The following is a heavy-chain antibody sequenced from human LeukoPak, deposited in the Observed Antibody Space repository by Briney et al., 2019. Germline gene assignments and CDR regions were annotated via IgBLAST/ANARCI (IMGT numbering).Heavy chain of an antibody. J-gene: IGHJ3*02. CDR1: GFTFSSCA. V-gene: IGHV3-23*01. CDR2: ISGGGGKT. CDR3: AKDPIGFNSGDYYLGAFNI. Sequence: GGSLRLSCEASGFTFSSCALSWVRQAPGKGLEWVSAISGGGGKTWYADSVKGRFTISRDNSKNTLYLQMNSLRAEDTALYYCAKDPIGFNSGDYYLGAFNIWGQGAMVTVSS. D-gene: IGHD2-21*02.